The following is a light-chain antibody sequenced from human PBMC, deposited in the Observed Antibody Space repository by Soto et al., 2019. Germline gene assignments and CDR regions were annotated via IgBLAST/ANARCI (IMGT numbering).Light chain of an antibody. V-gene: IGLV7-46*01. Sequence: QAVVTQEPSLTVSPGGTVTLTCASSTGPVTSGHFPYWFQKQPGQAPRTLIYDTSNKHSWTPARFSGSLLGGKAALTLSGAQPEDEAEYYCLLFYSGPRVFGGGTQLTVL. CDR2: DTS. J-gene: IGLJ3*02. CDR3: LLFYSGPRV. CDR1: TGPVTSGHF.